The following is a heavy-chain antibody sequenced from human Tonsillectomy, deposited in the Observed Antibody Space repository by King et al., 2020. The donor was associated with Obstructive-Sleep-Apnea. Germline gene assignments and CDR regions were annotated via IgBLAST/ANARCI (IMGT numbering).Heavy chain of an antibody. CDR2: ISTKTDGAST. CDR1: EFTFSNAW. Sequence: QLVQSGGGLVKAEGSLRLSCAASEFTFSNAWMSWVRQVPGKGLEWVGRISTKTDGASTDYAAPGKGRFIISRDDSKNTLYLQMNSLKIEDTAVYYCTRGSAAAYFDYWGQGTLVTVSS. CDR3: TRGSAAAYFDY. V-gene: IGHV3-15*01. D-gene: IGHD6-13*01. J-gene: IGHJ4*02.